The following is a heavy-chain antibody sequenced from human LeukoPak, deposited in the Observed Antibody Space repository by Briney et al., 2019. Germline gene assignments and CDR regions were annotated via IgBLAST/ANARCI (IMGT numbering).Heavy chain of an antibody. CDR2: ISGYNGNT. D-gene: IGHD2-15*01. J-gene: IGHJ4*02. CDR1: GGTFSSYA. Sequence: ASVKVSCKASGGTFSSYAISWVRQAPGQGLEWMGWISGYNGNTNYAQRLQGRVTMTTDTATSTAYMDLRSLKSDDTAVYYCARDAGSGVVDYWGQGTLVTVSS. V-gene: IGHV1-18*01. CDR3: ARDAGSGVVDY.